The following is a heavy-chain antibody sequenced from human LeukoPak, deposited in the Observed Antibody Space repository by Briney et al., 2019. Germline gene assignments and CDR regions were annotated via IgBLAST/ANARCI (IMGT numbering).Heavy chain of an antibody. V-gene: IGHV1-2*02. D-gene: IGHD3-10*01. J-gene: IGHJ4*02. CDR2: INPHSGGT. Sequence: ASVKVSCKPSGYTSTDYYMHWVRQAPGQGLEWMGWINPHSGGTKYAQKFQGRVTMSRDTSISTAYMELSRLRSDDTAVYYCARVMPLEGSGSDTLDYWGQGTLVTVSS. CDR3: ARVMPLEGSGSDTLDY. CDR1: GYTSTDYY.